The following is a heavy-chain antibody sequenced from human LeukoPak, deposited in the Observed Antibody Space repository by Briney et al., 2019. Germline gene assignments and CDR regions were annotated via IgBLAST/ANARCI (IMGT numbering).Heavy chain of an antibody. Sequence: SQTLSLTCGISGVAVSSNSAAWNWIRQSPSRGLEWLGRTYYRSKWYNDYAVSVKSRITINPDTSKNQFSLQLNSVTPEDTAVDYCARAVAYCGGDCYPIDYWGQGTLVTVSS. J-gene: IGHJ4*02. CDR1: GVAVSSNSAA. V-gene: IGHV6-1*01. CDR3: ARAVAYCGGDCYPIDY. CDR2: TYYRSKWYN. D-gene: IGHD2-21*02.